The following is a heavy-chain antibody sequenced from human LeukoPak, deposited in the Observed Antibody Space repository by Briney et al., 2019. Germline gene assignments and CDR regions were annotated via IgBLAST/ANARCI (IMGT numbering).Heavy chain of an antibody. D-gene: IGHD6-19*01. CDR3: ARAVGQWLPIDY. V-gene: IGHV4-39*01. CDR2: IYYSGST. J-gene: IGHJ4*02. Sequence: SSETLSLTCTVSGGSISSSSYYWGWIRQPPGKGLEWIGSIYYSGSTYYNPSLKSRVTISVDTSKNQFSLKLSSVTAADTAVYYCARAVGQWLPIDYWGQGTLVTVSS. CDR1: GGSISSSSYY.